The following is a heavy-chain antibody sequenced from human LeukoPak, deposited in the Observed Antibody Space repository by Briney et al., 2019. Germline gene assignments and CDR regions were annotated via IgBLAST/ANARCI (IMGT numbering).Heavy chain of an antibody. J-gene: IGHJ6*03. Sequence: GGSLRLSCAASGFTFSSNWMTWVRQAPGKGLEWVASINQDQNEIHYVDSVRGRFTISRHNAKNSLYLQMNSLRAEDTAVYYCARAYSGTYGLGYYYMDVWGKGTTVTISS. CDR2: INQDQNEI. V-gene: IGHV3-7*01. D-gene: IGHD1-26*01. CDR1: GFTFSSNW. CDR3: ARAYSGTYGLGYYYMDV.